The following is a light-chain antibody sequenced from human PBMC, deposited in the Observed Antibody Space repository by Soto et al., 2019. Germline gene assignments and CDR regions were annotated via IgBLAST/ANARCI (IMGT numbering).Light chain of an antibody. CDR1: SSNIGAGYD. V-gene: IGLV1-40*01. J-gene: IGLJ2*01. Sequence: QSALTQPPSVSGAPGQRVTISCTGSSSNIGAGYDVHWYQQLPGRAPKLLIYGNTNRPSGVPDRFSGSKSGTSASLAITGLQAEVEADYYCLSFDSSLSVVFGGGTKLTVL. CDR3: LSFDSSLSVV. CDR2: GNT.